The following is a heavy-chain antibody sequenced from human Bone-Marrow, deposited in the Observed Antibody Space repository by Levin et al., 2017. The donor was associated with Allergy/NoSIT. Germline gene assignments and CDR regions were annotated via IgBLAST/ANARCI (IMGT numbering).Heavy chain of an antibody. CDR1: GGSISGYY. J-gene: IGHJ4*02. Sequence: SETLSLTCTVSGGSISGYYWSWIRQPPGKGLEWIGYIYNSGRTNYNPSLKSRVTISVDTSKNQFSLRLTSVTAAATAVYYCARCPSGSYPTRFDYWGQGTLVTVSS. D-gene: IGHD1-26*01. CDR2: IYNSGRT. CDR3: ARCPSGSYPTRFDY. V-gene: IGHV4-59*01.